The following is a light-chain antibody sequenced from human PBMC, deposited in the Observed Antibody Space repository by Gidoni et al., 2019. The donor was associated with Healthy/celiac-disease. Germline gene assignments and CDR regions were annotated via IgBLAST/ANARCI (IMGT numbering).Light chain of an antibody. Sequence: AIRMTQSPSSFSASTGDRATITCRASQGISSYLAWYQQKPGKAPKLLIYAASTLQSGVPSRFSGSGSGTDFTLTISCLQSEDFATYYCQQYYSYPFTFXPXTKVDIK. V-gene: IGKV1-8*01. CDR2: AAS. CDR1: QGISSY. J-gene: IGKJ3*01. CDR3: QQYYSYPFT.